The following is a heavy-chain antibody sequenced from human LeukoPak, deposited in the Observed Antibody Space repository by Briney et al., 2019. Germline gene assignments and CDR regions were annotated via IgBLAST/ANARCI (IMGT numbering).Heavy chain of an antibody. D-gene: IGHD3-22*01. Sequence: SETLSLTCTVSGGSISSSSYYWGWIRQPPGKGLEWVGSIYYSGSTYYNPSLKSRVTISVDTSKNQFSLKLSSVTAADTAVYHCARAAQWLLPLFDYWGQGTLVTVSS. CDR2: IYYSGST. J-gene: IGHJ4*02. CDR3: ARAAQWLLPLFDY. V-gene: IGHV4-39*01. CDR1: GGSISSSSYY.